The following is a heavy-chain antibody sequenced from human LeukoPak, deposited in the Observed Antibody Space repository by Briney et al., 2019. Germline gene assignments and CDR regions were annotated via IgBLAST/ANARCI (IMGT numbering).Heavy chain of an antibody. Sequence: GGSLRLFCAASGFAFSTYSTKGARRARGKAGEWVTSISSSSTYIYYAASLKGRVTISRDNAKNSLYLQMNSLRAEDTAVYYCARVLSGCETTRCELDYWGQGTLVTVSS. V-gene: IGHV3-21*01. CDR1: GFAFSTYS. D-gene: IGHD1-26*01. CDR3: ARVLSGCETTRCELDY. CDR2: ISSSSTYI. J-gene: IGHJ4*02.